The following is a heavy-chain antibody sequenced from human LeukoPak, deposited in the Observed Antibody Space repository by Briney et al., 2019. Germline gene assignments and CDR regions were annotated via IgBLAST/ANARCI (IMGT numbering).Heavy chain of an antibody. Sequence: SVKVSCKASGGTFSSYAISWVRQAPGQGLEWMGGIIPIFGTANYAQKFQGRVTITADESTSTAYMELSSLRSEDTAVYYCARDVYYDILAGYLDYWGQGTLVTVSS. V-gene: IGHV1-69*13. CDR3: ARDVYYDILAGYLDY. CDR1: GGTFSSYA. CDR2: IIPIFGTA. J-gene: IGHJ4*02. D-gene: IGHD3-9*01.